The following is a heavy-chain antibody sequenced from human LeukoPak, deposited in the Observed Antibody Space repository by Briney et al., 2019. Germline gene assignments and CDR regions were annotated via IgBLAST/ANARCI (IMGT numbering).Heavy chain of an antibody. CDR3: GRGPQGPFYGDYVVDS. CDR2: MFPSGTS. Sequence: SETLSLTCSVSGGSFSSGNYYWRWLRHHPQRGLEWIGYMFPSGTSYYRPSLKSLSSLSMDTSKNQFYLRLTSVTAADTAVYYCGRGPQGPFYGDYVVDSWGQGTLVRVSS. V-gene: IGHV4-31*01. D-gene: IGHD4-17*01. CDR1: GGSFSSGNYY. J-gene: IGHJ4*02.